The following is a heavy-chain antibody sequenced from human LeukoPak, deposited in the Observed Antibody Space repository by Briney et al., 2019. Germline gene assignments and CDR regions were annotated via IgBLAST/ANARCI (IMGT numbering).Heavy chain of an antibody. D-gene: IGHD4-17*01. Sequence: PSETLSLTCAVSGGSISSSNWWSWVRQPPGKGLEWIGEIYHSGSTNYNPSLKSRVTISVDTSKNQFSLKLSSVTAADTAVYYCARIRDRGLRYLDYWGQGTLVTVSS. J-gene: IGHJ4*02. V-gene: IGHV4-4*02. CDR3: ARIRDRGLRYLDY. CDR1: GGSISSSNW. CDR2: IYHSGST.